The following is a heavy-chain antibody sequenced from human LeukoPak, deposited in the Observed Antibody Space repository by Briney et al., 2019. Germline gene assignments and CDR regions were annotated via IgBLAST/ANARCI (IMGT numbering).Heavy chain of an antibody. V-gene: IGHV3-7*04. CDR1: GFTFSSYW. D-gene: IGHD3-10*01. CDR3: ARGVTYYYGSGNTHFDY. CDR2: IKKDGSEK. J-gene: IGHJ4*02. Sequence: PGGALRLSCAASGFTFSSYWMSWVRQARGKGLEGVANIKKDGSEKYYVDSVKGRFTISRDNDKNSLYLQMNSLRAEDTAVYYCARGVTYYYGSGNTHFDYWGQGTLVTVSS.